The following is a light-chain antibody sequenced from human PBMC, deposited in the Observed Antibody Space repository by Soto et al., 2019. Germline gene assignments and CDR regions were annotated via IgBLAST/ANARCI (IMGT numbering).Light chain of an antibody. V-gene: IGKV1-39*01. CDR2: AAS. Sequence: DILMTQSPSSLSASVGDRVTITCRASQNIRNYLNWYQQKPGKAPRLLIHAASILQSGVPSRFSGGGSGTEFTLTSSSLQPEDFATFYCQQSYDKSPWTFGQGTKVEVK. J-gene: IGKJ1*01. CDR1: QNIRNY. CDR3: QQSYDKSPWT.